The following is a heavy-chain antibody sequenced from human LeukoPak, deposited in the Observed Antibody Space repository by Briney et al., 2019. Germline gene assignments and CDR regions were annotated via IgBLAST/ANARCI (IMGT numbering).Heavy chain of an antibody. CDR3: ARRRDGYNYVGTDY. J-gene: IGHJ4*02. V-gene: IGHV5-51*01. D-gene: IGHD5-24*01. CDR2: IYPGDSDT. Sequence: GESLKISCKVSGNSISIYWIGWVRQMPGKGLEWMGIIYPGDSDTTYSPSFQGQVTISADKSTSTAYLQWSSLKASDTAMYYCARRRDGYNYVGTDYWGQGTLVTVSS. CDR1: GNSISIYW.